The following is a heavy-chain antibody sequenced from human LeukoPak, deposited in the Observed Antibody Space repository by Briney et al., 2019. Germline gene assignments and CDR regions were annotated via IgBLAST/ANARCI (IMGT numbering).Heavy chain of an antibody. CDR1: GFTFSSYA. Sequence: GGSLRLSCAASGFTFSSYAMHWVRQAPGKGLEWVAVISYDGSNKYYADSVKGRFTISRDNSKNTLYLQMNSLRAEDTAVYYCAREEELLPSNWGQGTLVTVSS. CDR3: AREEELLPSN. V-gene: IGHV3-30-3*01. J-gene: IGHJ4*02. CDR2: ISYDGSNK. D-gene: IGHD1-26*01.